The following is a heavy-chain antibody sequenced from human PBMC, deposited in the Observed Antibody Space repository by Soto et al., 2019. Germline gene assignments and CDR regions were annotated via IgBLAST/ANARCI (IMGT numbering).Heavy chain of an antibody. J-gene: IGHJ3*02. Sequence: GALRLSCAASGFTFSSYWIHWVRQTPGKGLVWVSRINRDGSSTDYAGSVKGRFTISRDNAQSTLYLQMNSLRAEDTAVYYCTTIYPGAFDTWGQGTMVTVSS. CDR2: INRDGSST. CDR1: GFTFSSYW. CDR3: TTIYPGAFDT. V-gene: IGHV3-74*01.